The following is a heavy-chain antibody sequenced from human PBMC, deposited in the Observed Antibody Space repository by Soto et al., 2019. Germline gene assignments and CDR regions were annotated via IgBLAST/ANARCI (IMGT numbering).Heavy chain of an antibody. J-gene: IGHJ4*02. CDR1: GFTFSTYG. CDR2: ISYDGRNK. V-gene: IGHV3-30*18. CDR3: AKLLRTTGLGAFDY. D-gene: IGHD3-16*01. Sequence: QVLLVESGGGVVQPGRSLRLSCAASGFTFSTYGMHWVRQAPGKGLEWVANISYDGRNKFYADSVKGRFTISRDNSKNTLYLEVNSLRAEDTAVYYCAKLLRTTGLGAFDYWGQGTLVSVSS.